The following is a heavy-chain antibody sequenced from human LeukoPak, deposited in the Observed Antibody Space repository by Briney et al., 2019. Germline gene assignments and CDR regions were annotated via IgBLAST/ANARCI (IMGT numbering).Heavy chain of an antibody. CDR2: ISSSSVTI. CDR1: GFTFSTYS. CDR3: ARAGLSSAASFDY. Sequence: PGGSLRLSCAASGFTFSTYSMNWVRQAPGKGLEWVSYISSSSVTIYYADSVKGRFTISRDNAKNSLYLQMNSLRAEDTAVYYCARAGLSSAASFDYWGQGTLVTVSS. V-gene: IGHV3-48*01. J-gene: IGHJ4*02. D-gene: IGHD6-19*01.